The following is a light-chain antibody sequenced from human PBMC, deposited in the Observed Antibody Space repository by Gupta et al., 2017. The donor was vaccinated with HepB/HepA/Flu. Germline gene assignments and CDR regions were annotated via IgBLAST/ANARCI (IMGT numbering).Light chain of an antibody. CDR3: QQSDSTPWT. CDR1: QSISSY. CDR2: AAS. V-gene: IGKV1-39*01. J-gene: IGKJ1*01. Sequence: DIQMTQSPSSLSASVGDRVTITCRASQSISSYLNWYQQKPGKAPKLLIYAASRLQSGVPSRFSGSGSGTDLTLTISRLQPEDFATYYCQQSDSTPWTVGQGTKVEVK.